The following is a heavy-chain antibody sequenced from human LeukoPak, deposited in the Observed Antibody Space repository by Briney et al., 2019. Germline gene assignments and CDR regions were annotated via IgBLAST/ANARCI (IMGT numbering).Heavy chain of an antibody. CDR2: IYYSGST. CDR3: ARATDFWSGYPILDY. J-gene: IGHJ4*02. Sequence: SETLSLTCTVSGGSISSGDYYWSWIRQPPGKGLEWIGYIYYSGSTYYNPSLKSRVTISVDTSKNQFSLKLSSVTAADTAVYYCARATDFWSGYPILDYWGQGTLVTVSS. V-gene: IGHV4-30-4*01. CDR1: GGSISSGDYY. D-gene: IGHD3-3*01.